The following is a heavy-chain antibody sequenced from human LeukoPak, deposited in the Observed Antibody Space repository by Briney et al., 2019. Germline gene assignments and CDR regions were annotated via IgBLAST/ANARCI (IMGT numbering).Heavy chain of an antibody. CDR1: GFTFSDYY. Sequence: GGSLRLSCAASGFTFSDYYMSWIRQAPGKGLEWVSYISSSGSTIYSADSVKGRFTISRDNAKNSLYLQMNSLRAEDTAVYYCARRSAAYYYYGMDVWGQGTTVTVSS. J-gene: IGHJ6*02. CDR3: ARRSAAYYYYGMDV. V-gene: IGHV3-11*01. CDR2: ISSSGSTI. D-gene: IGHD6-25*01.